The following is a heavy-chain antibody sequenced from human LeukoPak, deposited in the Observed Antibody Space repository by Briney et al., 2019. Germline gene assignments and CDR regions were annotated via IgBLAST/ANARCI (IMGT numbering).Heavy chain of an antibody. CDR3: ARGYSPLRTYAALDV. V-gene: IGHV1-3*01. Sequence: GAPVKVSCKASGYTFTSYAMHWVRQAPGQRLEWMGWINAGNGNTKYSQKFQGRVTITADESTSTAYMELSSLRSEDTAVYYCARGYSPLRTYAALDVWGQGTTVTVSS. D-gene: IGHD3-22*01. J-gene: IGHJ6*02. CDR1: GYTFTSYA. CDR2: INAGNGNT.